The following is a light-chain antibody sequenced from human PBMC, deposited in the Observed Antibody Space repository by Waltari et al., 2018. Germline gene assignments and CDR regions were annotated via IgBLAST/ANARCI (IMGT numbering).Light chain of an antibody. Sequence: EIVLTQSPGTLSLSPGEGATLSCRTSQTIRTTYLAWYLQKPGQAPTLHIYGTFSRATGIPDRFTGSGSGTDFSLTISSLEPEDFATYYCQQYDISPLTFGGGTKVEIK. J-gene: IGKJ4*01. CDR2: GTF. CDR3: QQYDISPLT. CDR1: QTIRTTY. V-gene: IGKV3-20*01.